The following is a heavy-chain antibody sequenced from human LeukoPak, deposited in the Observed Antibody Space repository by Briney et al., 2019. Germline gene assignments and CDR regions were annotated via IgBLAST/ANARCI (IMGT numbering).Heavy chain of an antibody. CDR1: GFTFSGYW. V-gene: IGHV3-74*01. CDR2: IRSDGAST. CDR3: AREITIFGNDAFDI. Sequence: GGSLRLSCTASGFTFSGYWMHWVRQAPGKGLVWVARIRSDGASTSYADSMKGRFTISRDNVNNTLFLQMNSLRAEDTAVYYCAREITIFGNDAFDIWGQGTMVTVSS. D-gene: IGHD3-3*01. J-gene: IGHJ3*02.